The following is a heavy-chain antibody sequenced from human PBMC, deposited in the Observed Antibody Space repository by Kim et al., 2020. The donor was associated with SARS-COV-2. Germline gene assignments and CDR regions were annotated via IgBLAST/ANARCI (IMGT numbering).Heavy chain of an antibody. CDR2: IWYDGSNK. V-gene: IGHV3-33*01. Sequence: GGSLRLSCAASGFTFSSYGMHWVRQAPGKGLEWVAVIWYDGSNKYYADSVKGRFTISRDNSKNTLYLQMNSLRAEDTAVYYCARVTVRAAAGPRRLWYGMDVWGQGTTVTVSS. D-gene: IGHD6-13*01. CDR1: GFTFSSYG. J-gene: IGHJ6*02. CDR3: ARVTVRAAAGPRRLWYGMDV.